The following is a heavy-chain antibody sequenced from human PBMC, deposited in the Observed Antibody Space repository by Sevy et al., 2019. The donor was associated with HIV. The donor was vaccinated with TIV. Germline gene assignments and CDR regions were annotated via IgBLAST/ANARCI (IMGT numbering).Heavy chain of an antibody. CDR2: IWYDGSNK. D-gene: IGHD6-19*01. CDR1: GFTFSRTG. CDR3: ASQGGWYYFDY. Sequence: GGSLRLSCAASGFTFSRTGMHWVRQAPGKGEWVALIWYDGSNKYYGDAVKGRFTISRDNSKNTVYLQMNSLRAEDTAVYYCASQGGWYYFDYWGQGTLVTVSS. J-gene: IGHJ4*02. V-gene: IGHV3-33*01.